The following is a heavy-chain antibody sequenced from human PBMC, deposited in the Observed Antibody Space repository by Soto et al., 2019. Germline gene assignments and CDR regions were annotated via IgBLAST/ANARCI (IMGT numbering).Heavy chain of an antibody. CDR3: ARVRPEEYYYFAMDV. J-gene: IGHJ6*02. V-gene: IGHV4-4*08. CDR1: GASIRSYY. CDR2: VYTSDYT. Sequence: SETLSLTCSVSGASIRSYYWHWIRQPPGKGLEWIGYVYTSDYTRYSSSLKSRVTISVETSKSQFYLRLNSVTAADTDVYYCARVRPEEYYYFAMDVWGQGTSVTVSS.